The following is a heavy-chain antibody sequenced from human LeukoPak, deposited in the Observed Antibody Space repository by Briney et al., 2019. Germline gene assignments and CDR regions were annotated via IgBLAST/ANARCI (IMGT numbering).Heavy chain of an antibody. J-gene: IGHJ3*02. CDR1: GFTFSSYG. V-gene: IGHV3-30*18. D-gene: IGHD2-15*01. Sequence: GGSLRLSCAASGFTFSSYGMHWVRQAPGKGLEWVAVISYDGSNKYYADSVKGRFTISRDNSKNTLYLQMNSLRAEDTAVYYCAKALGYCSGGSCPHLGFDIWGQGTMVTVSS. CDR2: ISYDGSNK. CDR3: AKALGYCSGGSCPHLGFDI.